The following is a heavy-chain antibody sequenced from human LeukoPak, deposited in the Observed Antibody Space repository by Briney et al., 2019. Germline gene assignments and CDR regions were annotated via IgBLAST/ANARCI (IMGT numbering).Heavy chain of an antibody. D-gene: IGHD5-12*01. CDR2: INPAGSET. J-gene: IGHJ4*02. CDR3: ATFGLVAALDL. CDR1: GFSFNAYW. V-gene: IGHV3-7*01. Sequence: GGSLRLSCAASGFSFNAYWMAWVRQAPGTGLEWVANINPAGSETFHVDPVKGRFSISRDYAKNLVYLQMISLRAEDTAVYYCATFGLVAALDLWGQGTLVTVSS.